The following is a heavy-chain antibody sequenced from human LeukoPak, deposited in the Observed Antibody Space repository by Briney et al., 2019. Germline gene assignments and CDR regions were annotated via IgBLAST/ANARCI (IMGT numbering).Heavy chain of an antibody. Sequence: PGRSLRLSCTASGLTFRVYAVSWVPQAPGKGLEWDSTSRGSGGGTYNADSVKGRFTISRDNSKNTLYLQMNSLRDEDTALYYCAKAGIGVVGYFDYWGQGTLVTVSS. CDR1: GLTFRVYA. J-gene: IGHJ4*02. D-gene: IGHD6-19*01. V-gene: IGHV3-23*01. CDR3: AKAGIGVVGYFDY. CDR2: SRGSGGGT.